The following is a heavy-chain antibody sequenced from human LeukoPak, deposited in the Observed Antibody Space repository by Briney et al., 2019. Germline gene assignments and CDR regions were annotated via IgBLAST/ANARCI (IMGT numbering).Heavy chain of an antibody. J-gene: IGHJ3*01. CDR3: ARDPVAYYHGSGAFDF. CDR2: TSPGGGTI. D-gene: IGHD3-10*01. V-gene: IGHV3-11*01. Sequence: PGGSLRLSCAASGFTFSDYYMSWIRQGPETGLEWLSYTSPGGGTIYYTDSVKGRFTTSRDNAQNALYLQMNSLRAEDTAVYYCARDPVAYYHGSGAFDFWGQGTMVTVSS. CDR1: GFTFSDYY.